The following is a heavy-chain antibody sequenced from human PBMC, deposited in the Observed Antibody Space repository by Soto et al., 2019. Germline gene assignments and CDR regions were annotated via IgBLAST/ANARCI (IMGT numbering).Heavy chain of an antibody. CDR3: VKQRGSGKTYYYNMDV. J-gene: IGHJ6*02. CDR2: INYNSRAT. Sequence: EVQLLESGGGLVQPGGSLRLSCETSGFSFNSYAMTWVRQAPGMGLEWVAVINYNSRATFHAQSVKGRFTISRDNSRNTGFLEMDSLGAQDTAVYYCVKQRGSGKTYYYNMDVWGLGTTVIVSS. CDR1: GFSFNSYA. D-gene: IGHD3-10*01. V-gene: IGHV3-23*01.